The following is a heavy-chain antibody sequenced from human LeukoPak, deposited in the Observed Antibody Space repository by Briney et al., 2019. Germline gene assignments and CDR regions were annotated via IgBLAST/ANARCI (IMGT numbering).Heavy chain of an antibody. CDR3: ARSKDILTGYCFDY. V-gene: IGHV4-4*07. CDR1: GGPITTYY. D-gene: IGHD3-9*01. J-gene: IGHJ4*02. CDR2: ISGSGVI. Sequence: SETLSLTCTVSGGPITTYYLSWIRQSAGMGLEWIGRISGSGVITYNPSLKSRVILSLDTSNNHFSLKLISVTAADTAVYYCARSKDILTGYCFDYWGQGTLVTVSS.